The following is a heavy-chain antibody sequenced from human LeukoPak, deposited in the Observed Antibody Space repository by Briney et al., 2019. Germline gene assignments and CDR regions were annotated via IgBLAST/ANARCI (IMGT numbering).Heavy chain of an antibody. Sequence: GASVKVSCKASGGTFSSYAISWVLQAPGQGLEWMGGIIPIFGTANYAQKFQGRVTITTDESTSTAYMELSSPRSEDTAVYYCARRYIAAPKRDWFDPWGQGTLVTVSS. V-gene: IGHV1-69*05. D-gene: IGHD6-6*01. CDR1: GGTFSSYA. J-gene: IGHJ5*02. CDR2: IIPIFGTA. CDR3: ARRYIAAPKRDWFDP.